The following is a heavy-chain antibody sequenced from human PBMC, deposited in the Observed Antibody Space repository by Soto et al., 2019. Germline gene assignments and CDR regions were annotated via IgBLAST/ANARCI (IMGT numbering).Heavy chain of an antibody. V-gene: IGHV1-18*04. CDR2: ISAYNVNT. J-gene: IGHJ1*01. CDR1: VYTFPNYG. Sequence: QVQLVQSGVEVKKPGASVKVSCKASVYTFPNYGINWGRQAPGQGLEWMGWISAYNVNTDYAQKLQGRVTMTTDTSTTTAYMEVTNLRSDDTAVYYCASDVIPYCASYCYPGDFQHWGQGTLVIVSS. CDR3: ASDVIPYCASYCYPGDFQH. D-gene: IGHD2-21*02.